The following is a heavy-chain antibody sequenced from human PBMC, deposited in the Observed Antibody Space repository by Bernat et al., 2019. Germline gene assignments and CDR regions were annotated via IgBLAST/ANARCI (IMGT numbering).Heavy chain of an antibody. CDR1: GGSISSSNW. CDR2: ISSSGSTI. V-gene: IGHV3-11*01. CDR3: ARGGGPPDYSGYRNDAFDI. Sequence: QVQLQESGPGLVKPSGTLSLTCAVSGGSISSSNWWSWVRQPPGKGLEWVSYISSSGSTIYYADSVKGRFTISRDNAKNSLYLQMNSLRAEDTAVYYCARGGGPPDYSGYRNDAFDIWGQGTMVTVSS. D-gene: IGHD5-12*01. J-gene: IGHJ3*02.